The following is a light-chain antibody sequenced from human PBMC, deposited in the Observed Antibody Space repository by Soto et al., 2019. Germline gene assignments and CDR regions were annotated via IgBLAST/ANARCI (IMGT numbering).Light chain of an antibody. Sequence: EVVLTQYPGTLSLSPGERATLSCRASQTVNNNYLAWYQQKPGQTPKLLIYDASRRATGIPDRFSGSGSGKDFTLTISRLEPEDFAGYYCQVYGGAKTFGQGTTVEIK. V-gene: IGKV3-20*01. CDR3: QVYGGAKT. CDR1: QTVNNNY. CDR2: DAS. J-gene: IGKJ1*01.